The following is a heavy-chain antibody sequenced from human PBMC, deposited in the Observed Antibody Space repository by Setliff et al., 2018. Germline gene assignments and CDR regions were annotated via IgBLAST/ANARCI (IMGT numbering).Heavy chain of an antibody. CDR3: ARVIDAFYNYPDV. Sequence: SETLSLTCSVSGGSISPYYWGWIRQSPKTGLEFIAHVRYTGRADYNPSLRSRASISIDTSKRQFSLKLRSLAAADTAIYYCARVIDAFYNYPDVWGKGTTVTVSS. CDR1: GGSISPYY. D-gene: IGHD2-21*01. CDR2: VRYTGRA. J-gene: IGHJ6*04. V-gene: IGHV4-59*01.